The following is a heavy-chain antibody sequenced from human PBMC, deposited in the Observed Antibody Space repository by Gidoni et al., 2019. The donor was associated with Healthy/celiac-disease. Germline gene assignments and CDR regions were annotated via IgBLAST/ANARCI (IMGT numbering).Heavy chain of an antibody. CDR1: GGSIRSSSYY. CDR2: IYYSGST. V-gene: IGHV4-39*01. Sequence: QLQLQESGPGLVKTAETLTLTCTVAGGSIRSSSYYWGWSRQPPGKGMEWIGSIYYSGSTYYNPSLKSRVTISVDTAKDQFSLKLSSLTGADTAVYYCASPDILTGYFNYFDYWGQVTLVTVSS. CDR3: ASPDILTGYFNYFDY. J-gene: IGHJ4*02. D-gene: IGHD3-9*01.